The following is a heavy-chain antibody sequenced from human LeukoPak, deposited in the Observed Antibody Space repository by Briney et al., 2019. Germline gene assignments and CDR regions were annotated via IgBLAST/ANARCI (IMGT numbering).Heavy chain of an antibody. CDR3: ARGYCSGGSCYSRTLDY. D-gene: IGHD2-15*01. CDR1: GYTFTSYY. V-gene: IGHV1-46*01. J-gene: IGHJ4*02. Sequence: ASVKVSCKASGYTFTSYYMHWVRQAPGQGLEWMGIINPSGGSTSYAQKFQGRVTMTRDTSTSTVYMELSSLRSEDTAVYYCARGYCSGGSCYSRTLDYWGQGTLVTVSS. CDR2: INPSGGST.